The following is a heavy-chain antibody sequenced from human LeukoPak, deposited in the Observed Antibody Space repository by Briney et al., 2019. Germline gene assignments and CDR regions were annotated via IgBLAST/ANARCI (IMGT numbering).Heavy chain of an antibody. Sequence: SETLSLTCTVSGASISSDICYYWTWIRQSAGKGLEYVGRIHTSGITDYNPSLKGRVTIPRDTSKNQFSLELTSVTAADTAVYYCARDVRQKPGLRGLDPWGHGILVTVSS. CDR2: IHTSGIT. CDR1: GASISSDICYY. V-gene: IGHV4-61*02. J-gene: IGHJ5*02. CDR3: ARDVRQKPGLRGLDP.